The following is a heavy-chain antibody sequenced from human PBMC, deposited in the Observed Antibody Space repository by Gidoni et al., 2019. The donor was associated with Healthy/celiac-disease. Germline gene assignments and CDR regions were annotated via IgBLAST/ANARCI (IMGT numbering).Heavy chain of an antibody. CDR1: GYTFTSYD. J-gene: IGHJ6*02. CDR3: ARARLFRGNYYYGMDV. V-gene: IGHV1-8*01. D-gene: IGHD3-10*01. Sequence: QVQLVQSGAEVKKPGASVKVSCKASGYTFTSYDINWVRQATGQGLEWMGWMNPNSGNTGDAQKFQGRVTMTRNTSISTAYMELSSLRSEDTAVYYCARARLFRGNYYYGMDVWGQGTTVTVSS. CDR2: MNPNSGNT.